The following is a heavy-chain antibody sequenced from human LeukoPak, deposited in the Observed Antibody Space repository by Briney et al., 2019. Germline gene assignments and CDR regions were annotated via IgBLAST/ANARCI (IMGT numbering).Heavy chain of an antibody. CDR2: MNPNSGNT. CDR1: GYTFTSYD. CDR3: ARVRYSQLLSRGMDV. D-gene: IGHD2-2*01. Sequence: ASVTVSCKASGYTFTSYDINWVRQATGQGLEWMGWMNPNSGNTGYAQKFQGRVTMTRNTSISTAYMELSSLRSEDTAVYYCARVRYSQLLSRGMDVWGQGTTVTVSS. J-gene: IGHJ6*02. V-gene: IGHV1-8*01.